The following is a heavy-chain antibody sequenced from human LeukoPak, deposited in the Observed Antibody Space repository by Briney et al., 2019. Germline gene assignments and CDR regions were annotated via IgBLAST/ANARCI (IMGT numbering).Heavy chain of an antibody. CDR3: ARHTGIFPRGGMDV. V-gene: IGHV3-33*01. CDR1: GFTFRNYG. J-gene: IGHJ6*02. CDR2: IWYDGSNK. Sequence: PGRSLRLSCAASGFTFRNYGMYWVRQAPGKGLEWVAIIWYDGSNKYYGDSVKGRFTISRDNSKNTLYLQMNSLEFEDTAVYFCARHTGIFPRGGMDVWGQGTTVTVSS. D-gene: IGHD1-26*01.